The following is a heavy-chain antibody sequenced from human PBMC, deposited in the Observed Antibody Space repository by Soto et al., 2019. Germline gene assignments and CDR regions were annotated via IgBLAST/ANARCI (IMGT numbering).Heavy chain of an antibody. D-gene: IGHD2-15*01. V-gene: IGHV4-59*01. CDR2: IHYSGST. J-gene: IGHJ4*02. CDR3: TKYRRTDAEGYSVDD. CDR1: GGSISGSY. Sequence: PPETLSLTCTVSGGSISGSYWSWIRQTPGKVLEWVGYIHYSGSTNYNPSLKSRVTMSVDSAKNQFSLQLSSVTAADTAVYFCTKYRRTDAEGYSVDDWGKGALVTVS.